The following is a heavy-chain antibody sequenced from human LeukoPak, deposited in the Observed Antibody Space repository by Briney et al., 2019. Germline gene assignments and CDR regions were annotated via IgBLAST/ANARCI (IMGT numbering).Heavy chain of an antibody. Sequence: KPSETLSLTCTVSGGSISSGSYYWSWIRQPAGKGLEWIGRIYTSGSTNYNPSLKSRVTISVDTSKNQFSLKLSSVTAADTAVYYCAREKTTVVTRYYYYYYMDVWGKGTTVTISS. V-gene: IGHV4-61*02. CDR2: IYTSGST. CDR3: AREKTTVVTRYYYYYYMDV. J-gene: IGHJ6*03. CDR1: GGSISSGSYY. D-gene: IGHD4-23*01.